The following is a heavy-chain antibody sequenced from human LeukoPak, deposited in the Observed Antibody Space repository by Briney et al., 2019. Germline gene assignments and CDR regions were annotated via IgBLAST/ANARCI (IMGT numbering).Heavy chain of an antibody. CDR2: TYYSGST. D-gene: IGHD6-13*01. Sequence: PSETMSLTCTVSGGSLSSSCYYWGWIRQPPGRGLDWFGRTYYSGSTYYNPSLKRRVTISVDTSKTQFSRELCSVTPAASSSYYCARHANYDRLAAAVTNRGQGTLVTVSS. J-gene: IGHJ4*02. V-gene: IGHV4-39*01. CDR1: GGSLSSSCYY. CDR3: ARHANYDRLAAAVTN.